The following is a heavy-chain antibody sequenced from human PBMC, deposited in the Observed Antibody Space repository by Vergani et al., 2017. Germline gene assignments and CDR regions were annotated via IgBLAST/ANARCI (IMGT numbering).Heavy chain of an antibody. J-gene: IGHJ3*02. CDR3: ARMAYCSGGSCPLGAFDI. V-gene: IGHV4-59*01. D-gene: IGHD2-15*01. CDR1: GGSISSYY. CDR2: IYYSGST. Sequence: QVQLQESGPGLVKPSETLSLTCTVSGGSISSYYWSWIRQPPGKGLEWIGYIYYSGSTNYNPSLKSRVTISVDTSKNQFSLKLSSVTAADTAVYYCARMAYCSGGSCPLGAFDIWGQGTMVTVSS.